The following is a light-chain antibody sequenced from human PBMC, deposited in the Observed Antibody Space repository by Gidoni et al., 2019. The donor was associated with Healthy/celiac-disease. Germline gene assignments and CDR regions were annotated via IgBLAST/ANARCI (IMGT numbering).Light chain of an antibody. CDR2: AAS. V-gene: IGKV1-39*01. J-gene: IGKJ4*01. CDR3: QQSYSTPS. CDR1: QSISSY. Sequence: DIKMTQSPSSLSASVGDRVTITCRASQSISSYLNWYQQKPGKAPKLLIYAASSLQSGVPSRFSGSGSGIDFTLTISSLQPEDFATYYCQQSYSTPSFGGGTKVEIK.